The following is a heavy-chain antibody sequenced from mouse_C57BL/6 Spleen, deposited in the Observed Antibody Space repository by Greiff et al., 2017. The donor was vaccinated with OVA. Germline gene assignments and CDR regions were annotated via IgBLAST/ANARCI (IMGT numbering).Heavy chain of an antibody. V-gene: IGHV1-53*01. Sequence: QVQLQQSGTELVKPGASVKLSCKASGYTFTSYWMHWVKQRPGQGLEWIGNINPSNGGTNYNEKFKGKATLTVDKSSSTAYMQLSSLTSEDSAVYYCARVGDYDFPWFAYWGQGTLVTVSA. CDR3: ARVGDYDFPWFAY. CDR2: INPSNGGT. D-gene: IGHD2-4*01. CDR1: GYTFTSYW. J-gene: IGHJ3*01.